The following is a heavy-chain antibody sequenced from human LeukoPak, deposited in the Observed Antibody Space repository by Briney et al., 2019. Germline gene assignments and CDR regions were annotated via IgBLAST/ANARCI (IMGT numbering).Heavy chain of an antibody. V-gene: IGHV3-21*01. D-gene: IGHD1-1*01. J-gene: IGHJ4*02. Sequence: GGSLRLSCAASGFTFSSYGMHWVRQAPGKGLEWVSAISGSGGSTYYADSVKGRFTISRDNAKNSLYLQMNSLRAEDTAVYYCARDTMERTPFDYWGQGTLVTVSS. CDR1: GFTFSSYG. CDR3: ARDTMERTPFDY. CDR2: ISGSGGST.